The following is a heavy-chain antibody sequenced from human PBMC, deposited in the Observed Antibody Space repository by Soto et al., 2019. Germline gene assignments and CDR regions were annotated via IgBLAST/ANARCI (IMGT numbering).Heavy chain of an antibody. J-gene: IGHJ4*02. CDR1: GFTFSNYA. CDR2: ITGSGGGT. CDR3: AKRPLTSAGFDY. D-gene: IGHD6-13*01. Sequence: EVQLLESGGGLVQPGGSLRLSCAASGFTFSNYAMNWVRQAPGKGLEWVSVITGSGGGTYFVDSVKGRFTISRDNSKNKVYLQMNSLRAEDTAVYYCAKRPLTSAGFDYWGQETLVTVSS. V-gene: IGHV3-23*01.